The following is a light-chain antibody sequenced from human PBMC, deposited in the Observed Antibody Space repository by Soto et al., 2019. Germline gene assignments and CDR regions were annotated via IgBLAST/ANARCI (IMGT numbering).Light chain of an antibody. CDR1: SSDVGSYNL. J-gene: IGLJ1*01. V-gene: IGLV2-23*01. CDR2: EDS. CDR3: CSYAGSSTYV. Sequence: QSALTQPASVSGSPGQSITISCTGTSSDVGSYNLVSWYQQHPGKSPKLMIYEDSKRPSGVSNRFSGSQSGNTASLTISGIQAEDEADYYCCSYAGSSTYVFGTGTKVTVL.